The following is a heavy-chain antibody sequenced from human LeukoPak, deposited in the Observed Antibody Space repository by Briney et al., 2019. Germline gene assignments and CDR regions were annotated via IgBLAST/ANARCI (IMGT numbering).Heavy chain of an antibody. J-gene: IGHJ4*02. Sequence: GGSLRLSYAVSGFPFRVYEMIWVRQAPGKGLEWVSNIGSSGPTIYYADSVKGRFSISRDNAKSSLYLQMNSLRVEDTAVYYCALLAVASDFDYWGQGALVTVSS. CDR2: IGSSGPTI. D-gene: IGHD6-19*01. CDR1: GFPFRVYE. CDR3: ALLAVASDFDY. V-gene: IGHV3-48*03.